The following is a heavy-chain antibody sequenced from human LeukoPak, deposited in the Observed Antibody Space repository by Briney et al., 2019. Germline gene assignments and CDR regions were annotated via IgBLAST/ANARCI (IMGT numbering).Heavy chain of an antibody. CDR3: AREALLYGGNYYFDY. CDR1: GGSISSYY. D-gene: IGHD4-23*01. V-gene: IGHV4-59*01. Sequence: SETLSLTCTVSGGSISSYYWSWIRQPPGKGLEWIGYIYYSGSTNYNPSLKSRVTISVDTSKNQFSLKLSSVTAADTAVYYCAREALLYGGNYYFDYWGQGTLVTVSS. J-gene: IGHJ4*02. CDR2: IYYSGST.